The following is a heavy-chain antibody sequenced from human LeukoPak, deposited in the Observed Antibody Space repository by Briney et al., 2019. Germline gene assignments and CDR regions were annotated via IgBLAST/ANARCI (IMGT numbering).Heavy chain of an antibody. CDR2: IYYSGST. CDR1: GGSISSSSYY. V-gene: IGHV4-39*01. D-gene: IGHD2-15*01. Sequence: SETLSLTCTVSGGSISSSSYYWGWIRQPPGKGLEWIGSIYYSGSTYYNPSLKSRVTISVDTSKNQFSLKLSSVTAADTAVYYCARQRRGIVVVDYWGQGTLVTVSS. J-gene: IGHJ4*02. CDR3: ARQRRGIVVVDY.